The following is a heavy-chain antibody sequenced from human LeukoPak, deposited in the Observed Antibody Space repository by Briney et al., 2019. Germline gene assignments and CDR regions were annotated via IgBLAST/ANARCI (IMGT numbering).Heavy chain of an antibody. V-gene: IGHV3-23*01. CDR2: ISCSGAST. CDR1: GFPLRNYA. CDR3: AKETASGYGAFDM. D-gene: IGHD3-22*01. J-gene: IGHJ3*02. Sequence: PGGPLTLLCSPSGFPLRNYAKRCAPPAPGEAVEWVSAISCSGASTHYADPVNRRFTLSRDNSKNMPYLQMNSLRAEDTAVYYCAKETASGYGAFDMWGQGTMVTVFS.